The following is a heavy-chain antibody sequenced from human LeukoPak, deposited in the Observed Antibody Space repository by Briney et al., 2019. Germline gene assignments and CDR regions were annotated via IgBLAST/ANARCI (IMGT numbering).Heavy chain of an antibody. CDR2: IYYSGST. V-gene: IGHV4-31*03. J-gene: IGHJ4*02. CDR1: GGSISSGGYY. CDR3: ARDNVLYYFDY. Sequence: SETLSLTCTVSGGSISSGGYYWSWIRQHPGKGLEWIGYIYYSGSTYYNPSLKSRVTISVDTSKNQFSLKLSSVTAADTAVYYCARDNVLYYFDYWGQGTLVTVSS. D-gene: IGHD2-8*01.